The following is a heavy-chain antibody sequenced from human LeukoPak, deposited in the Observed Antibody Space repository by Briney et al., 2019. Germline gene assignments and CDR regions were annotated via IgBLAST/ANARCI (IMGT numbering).Heavy chain of an antibody. V-gene: IGHV3-15*01. D-gene: IGHD3-9*01. CDR1: GFIFSNSY. CDR3: ARFYAAGGRDY. CDR2: IKHKVEGETT. J-gene: IGHJ4*02. Sequence: GGSLRLSCAASGFIFSNSYMSWVRQAPGKGLEWVGRIKHKVEGETTDYAAPVKGGFTISRDDAASSLYLQMNSLRTEDTAVYYCARFYAAGGRDYWGQGTLVTVSS.